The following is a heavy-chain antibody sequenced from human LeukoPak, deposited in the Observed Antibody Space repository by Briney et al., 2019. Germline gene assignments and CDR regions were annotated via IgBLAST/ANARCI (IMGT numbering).Heavy chain of an antibody. J-gene: IGHJ4*02. CDR2: ISGSGGST. D-gene: IGHD3-22*01. V-gene: IGHV3-23*01. CDR3: ARASGGYYDSSGSFDY. Sequence: GGSLRLSCAATGFTFSSYAMSWVRQAPGKGLEWVSVISGSGGSTYYADSVKGRFTISRDNSKNTLYLQMNSLRAEDTAVYHCARASGGYYDSSGSFDYWGQGTLVTVSS. CDR1: GFTFSSYA.